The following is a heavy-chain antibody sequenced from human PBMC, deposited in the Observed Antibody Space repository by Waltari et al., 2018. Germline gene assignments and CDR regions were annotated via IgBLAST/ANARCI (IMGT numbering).Heavy chain of an antibody. CDR1: GGSITSSSSY. CDR2: IYYSGST. Sequence: QLQLQESGPGLVKPSETLSLTCTVSGGSITSSSSYWGWIRPPPRQGLEWIGSIYYSGSTYYNPSLKSRVTISVDTSKNQFSLKLSSVTAADTAVYYCASDLIYDFWSGYTWRFDPWGQGTLVTVSS. V-gene: IGHV4-39*01. CDR3: ASDLIYDFWSGYTWRFDP. J-gene: IGHJ5*02. D-gene: IGHD3-3*01.